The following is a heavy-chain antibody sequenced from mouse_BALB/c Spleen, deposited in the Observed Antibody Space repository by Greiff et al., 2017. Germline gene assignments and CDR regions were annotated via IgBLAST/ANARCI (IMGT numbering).Heavy chain of an antibody. CDR2: IWGDGST. D-gene: IGHD1-1*01. CDR1: GFSLTGYG. CDR3: ARENYYGSSSFAY. V-gene: IGHV2-6-7*01. J-gene: IGHJ3*01. Sequence: VQLVESGPGLVAPSQSLSITCTVSGFSLTGYGVNWVRQPPGKGLEWLGMIWGDGSTDYNSALKSRLSISKDNSKSQVFLKMNSLQTDDTARYYCARENYYGSSSFAYWGQGTLVTVSA.